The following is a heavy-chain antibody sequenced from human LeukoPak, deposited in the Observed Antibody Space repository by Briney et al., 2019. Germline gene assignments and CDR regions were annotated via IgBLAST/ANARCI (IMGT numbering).Heavy chain of an antibody. Sequence: SETLSLTCAVYGGSFSGYYWSWIRQPPGKGLEGMGGINHSGSTNYNPSLKSRVTISVDTSKNQFSLKLSSVTAADTAVYYCARGHIVVVPAAMGWFDPWGQGTLVTVSS. J-gene: IGHJ5*02. CDR2: INHSGST. CDR3: ARGHIVVVPAAMGWFDP. CDR1: GGSFSGYY. D-gene: IGHD2-2*01. V-gene: IGHV4-34*01.